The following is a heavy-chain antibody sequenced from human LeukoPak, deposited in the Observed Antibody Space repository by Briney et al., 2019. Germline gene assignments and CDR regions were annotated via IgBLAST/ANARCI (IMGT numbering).Heavy chain of an antibody. D-gene: IGHD2/OR15-2a*01. CDR3: AKSCNSGNCYYNY. V-gene: IGHV3-23*01. J-gene: IGHJ4*02. Sequence: GGSLRLSCAASGFTFSNCAMSWVRQAPEKGLEWASGISGSGSSTYYADSVKGRFTISRDNSENTLSLQMNSLRADDTAIYYCAKSCNSGNCYYNYWGQGTLVTVSS. CDR2: ISGSGSST. CDR1: GFTFSNCA.